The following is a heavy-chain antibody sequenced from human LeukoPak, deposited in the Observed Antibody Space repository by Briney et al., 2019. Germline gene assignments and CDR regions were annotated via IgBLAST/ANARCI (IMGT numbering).Heavy chain of an antibody. CDR1: GFTFDDYA. Sequence: PGGSLRLSCAVSGFTFDDYALSWVRQAPGKGLEWVSGINWNAGSTGYADSVKGRFTISRDNAKNSLYLQMNGLRVEDTALYYCARGGRYSNSWPDYWGQGTLVTVSS. D-gene: IGHD6-13*01. J-gene: IGHJ4*02. CDR3: ARGGRYSNSWPDY. V-gene: IGHV3-20*04. CDR2: INWNAGST.